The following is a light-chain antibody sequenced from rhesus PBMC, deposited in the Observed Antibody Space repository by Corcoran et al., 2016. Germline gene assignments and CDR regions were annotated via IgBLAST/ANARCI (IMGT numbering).Light chain of an antibody. CDR3: LQYSSSPLT. Sequence: DIQMTQSPSSLSASVGDTVTITCRASQSISSWLDWFQQKPGKAPKLLIYKSSSVQSGVPSRFSGSGSWTDFTLTISSLQPEDFATYFCLQYSSSPLTFGGGTKVEIK. CDR1: QSISSW. J-gene: IGKJ4*01. V-gene: IGKV1-22*01. CDR2: KSS.